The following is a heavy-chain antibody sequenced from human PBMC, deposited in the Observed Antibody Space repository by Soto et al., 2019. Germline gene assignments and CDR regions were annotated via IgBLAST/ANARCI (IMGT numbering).Heavy chain of an antibody. CDR2: INPGSGGT. Sequence: QLQLVQSGAEVKKPGASVKVSCKAFGYTFTDYYMHWVRRAPGQGLEWMGWINPGSGGTNFAQKFQGRVTMTRDTSISTAYMEVSSLTSDDTAVYYCARGVGSSWFDPWGQGTLVTVS. J-gene: IGHJ5*02. V-gene: IGHV1-2*02. CDR1: GYTFTDYY. D-gene: IGHD6-25*01. CDR3: ARGVGSSWFDP.